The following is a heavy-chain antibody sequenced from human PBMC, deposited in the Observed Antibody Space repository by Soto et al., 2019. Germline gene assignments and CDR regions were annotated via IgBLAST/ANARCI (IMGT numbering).Heavy chain of an antibody. CDR2: TYYRSKWYN. CDR3: AREVTLYSSLGGCFDP. J-gene: IGHJ5*02. V-gene: IGHV6-1*01. Sequence: QVQLQQSGPGLVKPSQTLSLTCDISGDSVSSKSAAWNWIRQSPSRGLEWLGRTYYRSKWYNDYEVSVKSRITINPDTSKNQFSLQLKSVTPEDTAVYYCAREVTLYSSLGGCFDPWGHGTLVTVSS. CDR1: GDSVSSKSAA. D-gene: IGHD3-16*01.